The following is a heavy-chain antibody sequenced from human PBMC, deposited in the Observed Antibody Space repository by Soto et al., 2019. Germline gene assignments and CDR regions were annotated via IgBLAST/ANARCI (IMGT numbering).Heavy chain of an antibody. V-gene: IGHV1-18*01. CDR3: TRDFGSDLRAPGGIFDY. CDR1: SYTFSSYT. D-gene: IGHD2-21*02. Sequence: GASVKVSCKTSSYTFSSYTISWVRQAPGQGLEWVGWISTYNGKMNSAQKFQGRVTFTTDPSTTTAYMELRSLVSDDTAVYYCTRDFGSDLRAPGGIFDYWGQGTLAPVSS. CDR2: ISTYNGKM. J-gene: IGHJ4*02.